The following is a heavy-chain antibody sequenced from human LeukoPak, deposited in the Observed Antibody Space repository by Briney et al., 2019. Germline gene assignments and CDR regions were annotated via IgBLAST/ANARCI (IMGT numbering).Heavy chain of an antibody. V-gene: IGHV3-53*01. CDR1: GFTVSSSY. J-gene: IGHJ4*02. CDR2: FYRGDST. Sequence: GALRLSCAASGFTVSSSYVYWVRQAPGKGLEWVSFFYRGDSTYYAESVRGRFTISRDNSKNTLYLLMNSLIPEDTAVYYCAREVVSSPSYFDSWGQGTLVTVSS. CDR3: AREVVSSPSYFDS. D-gene: IGHD2-15*01.